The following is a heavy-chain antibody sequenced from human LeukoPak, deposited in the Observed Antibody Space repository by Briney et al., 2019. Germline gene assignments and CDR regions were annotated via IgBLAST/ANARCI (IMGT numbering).Heavy chain of an antibody. V-gene: IGHV4-31*03. J-gene: IGHJ2*01. CDR1: GGSISSGGYY. Sequence: SQTLSLTCTVSGGSISSGGYYWSWIRQHPGKGLEWIGYIYYSGSTYYNPSLKSRVTISLDTSENLSPLRLTSVTAADTAVYFCARTNYYDSNDFPRYFDLWGRGTLVTVSS. CDR3: ARTNYYDSNDFPRYFDL. D-gene: IGHD3-22*01. CDR2: IYYSGST.